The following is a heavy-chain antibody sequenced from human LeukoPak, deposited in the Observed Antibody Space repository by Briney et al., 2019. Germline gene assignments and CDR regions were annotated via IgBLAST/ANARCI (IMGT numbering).Heavy chain of an antibody. Sequence: SGPTLVNPTQTLTLTCTFSGFSLSTSGVGVGWIRQPPGKALEWLALIYWDDDKRYSPSLKSRLTITKDTSKNQVVLTMTNMDPVDTATYYCAHRGVTTYYYDSSPRGGWFDHWGQGTLVTVSS. CDR2: IYWDDDK. CDR1: GFSLSTSGVG. J-gene: IGHJ5*02. V-gene: IGHV2-5*02. CDR3: AHRGVTTYYYDSSPRGGWFDH. D-gene: IGHD3-22*01.